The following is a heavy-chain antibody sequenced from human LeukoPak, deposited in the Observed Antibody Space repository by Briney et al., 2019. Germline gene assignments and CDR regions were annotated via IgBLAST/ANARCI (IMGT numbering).Heavy chain of an antibody. CDR1: GFTFSDYT. V-gene: IGHV3-21*01. Sequence: GGSLRLSCAASGFTFSDYTMNWVRQVPGKGLEWLSSIGTAGNYIFYADSVQGRFTISRDNANDSLYLEMKSLRVEDTATYYCATNLFCASASCLWGQGTLVTVSS. CDR2: IGTAGNYI. J-gene: IGHJ4*02. D-gene: IGHD2-2*01. CDR3: ATNLFCASASCL.